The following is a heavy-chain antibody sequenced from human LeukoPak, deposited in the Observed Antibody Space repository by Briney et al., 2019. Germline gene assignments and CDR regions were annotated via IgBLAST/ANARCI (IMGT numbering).Heavy chain of an antibody. Sequence: SETLSLTCAVYGGSFSGYYWSWIRQPPGKGLEWIGEINHSGSTNYNPSLKSRVTISVDTSKNQFSLKLSSVTAADTAVYYCARGYYDFWSGYYVGLYYFDYWGQGTLVTVSS. CDR1: GGSFSGYY. CDR2: INHSGST. V-gene: IGHV4-34*01. CDR3: ARGYYDFWSGYYVGLYYFDY. J-gene: IGHJ4*02. D-gene: IGHD3-3*01.